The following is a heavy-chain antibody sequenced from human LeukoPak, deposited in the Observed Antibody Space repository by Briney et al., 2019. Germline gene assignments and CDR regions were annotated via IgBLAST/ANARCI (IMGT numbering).Heavy chain of an antibody. Sequence: GGSLRLSCAASGFTFSGSAMHWVRQASGKGLEWVGRIRSKANSYATAYAASVKGGFTISRDDSKNTAYLQMNSLKTEDTAVYYCTRLIVSSGYYYMDVWGKGTTVTISS. CDR1: GFTFSGSA. CDR3: TRLIVSSGYYYMDV. D-gene: IGHD3-22*01. J-gene: IGHJ6*03. V-gene: IGHV3-73*01. CDR2: IRSKANSYAT.